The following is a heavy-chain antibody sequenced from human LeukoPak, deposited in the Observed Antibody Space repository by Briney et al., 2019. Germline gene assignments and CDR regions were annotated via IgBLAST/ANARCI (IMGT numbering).Heavy chain of an antibody. V-gene: IGHV3-48*03. D-gene: IGHD3-22*01. CDR2: ISSSASTM. CDR3: ARTTYYYDSSGYLTFPAFDI. CDR1: GCTFSSYE. Sequence: GGSLRLSCVASGCTFSSYEMNWVRQAPGEGLEWVSKISSSASTMYYADSVKGRFTISRDNAKNSLYLQMNSLRAEDTAVYYCARTTYYYDSSGYLTFPAFDIWGQGTMVTVSS. J-gene: IGHJ3*02.